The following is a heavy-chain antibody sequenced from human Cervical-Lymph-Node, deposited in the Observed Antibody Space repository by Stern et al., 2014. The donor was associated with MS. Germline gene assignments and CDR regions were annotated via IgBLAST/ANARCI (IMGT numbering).Heavy chain of an antibody. CDR3: ARAPARPIYYYYGMDV. CDR2: INPSGGST. J-gene: IGHJ6*02. CDR1: GYTFTSYY. D-gene: IGHD6-6*01. V-gene: IGHV1-46*01. Sequence: QVQLVQSGAEVKKPGASVKVSCKASGYTFTSYYMHWVRQAPGQGLEWMGIINPSGGSTSYAQKFQGRVTMTRDTSTSTVYMELSSLRSEDTAVYYCARAPARPIYYYYGMDVWGQGTTVTVSS.